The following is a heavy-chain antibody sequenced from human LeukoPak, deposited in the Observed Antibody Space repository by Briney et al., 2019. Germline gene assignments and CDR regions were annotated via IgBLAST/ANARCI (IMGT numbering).Heavy chain of an antibody. J-gene: IGHJ3*02. Sequence: GSLRLSCAASGFTFSSYWMSWVRQAPGKGLEWVANVKQDGSEKYYVDSVKGRFTISRDNAKNSLYLQMNSLRAEDTAVYYCARIRILLWFGELPDIWGQGTMVTVSS. V-gene: IGHV3-7*01. D-gene: IGHD3-10*01. CDR2: VKQDGSEK. CDR3: ARIRILLWFGELPDI. CDR1: GFTFSSYW.